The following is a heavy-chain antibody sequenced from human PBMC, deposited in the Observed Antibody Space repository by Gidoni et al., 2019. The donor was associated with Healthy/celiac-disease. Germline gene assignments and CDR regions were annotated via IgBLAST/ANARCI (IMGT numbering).Heavy chain of an antibody. CDR1: GFTFSSYS. Sequence: EVQLVESGGGLVQPGGSLRLSCAASGFTFSSYSMNWVRQAPGKGLEWVSYISSSSSTIYYADSVKGRFTISRDNAKNSLYLQMNSLRAEDTAVYYCARDKELRYLYYFDYWGQGTLVTVSS. V-gene: IGHV3-48*04. CDR3: ARDKELRYLYYFDY. CDR2: ISSSSSTI. D-gene: IGHD3-9*01. J-gene: IGHJ4*02.